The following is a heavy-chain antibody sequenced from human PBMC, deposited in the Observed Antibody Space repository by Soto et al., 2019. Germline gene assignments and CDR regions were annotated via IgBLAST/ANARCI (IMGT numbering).Heavy chain of an antibody. D-gene: IGHD5-12*01. J-gene: IGHJ4*02. Sequence: PGESLKISCKGSGYSFTNYWITWVRQMPGKGLEWMGRFDPTDSYANYSPSFQGHVSISADKSVTTSFLQWSSLQASDTAMYYCARQSPSGYQEDWGQGTLVTVSS. CDR2: FDPTDSYA. V-gene: IGHV5-10-1*01. CDR3: ARQSPSGYQED. CDR1: GYSFTNYW.